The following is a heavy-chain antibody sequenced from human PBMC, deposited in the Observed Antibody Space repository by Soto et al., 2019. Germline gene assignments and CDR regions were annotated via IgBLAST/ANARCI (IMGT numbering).Heavy chain of an antibody. CDR1: GGSISSGDYY. D-gene: IGHD5-18*01. CDR3: ARESVDTAMVRDY. CDR2: IYYSGST. V-gene: IGHV4-30-4*01. Sequence: SETLSLTCTVSGGSISSGDYYWSWIRQPPGKGLEWIGYIYYSGSTYYNPSLKSRVTISVDTSKNQFSLKLSSVTAADTAVYYCARESVDTAMVRDYWGQGTLVTVSS. J-gene: IGHJ4*02.